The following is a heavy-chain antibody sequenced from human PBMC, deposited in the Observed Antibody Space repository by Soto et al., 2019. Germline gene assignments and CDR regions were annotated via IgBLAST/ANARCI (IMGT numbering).Heavy chain of an antibody. CDR1: GGSISRGGYS. J-gene: IGHJ4*02. V-gene: IGHV4-30-2*01. CDR2: IYHSGST. CDR3: ASGNVAAIDY. D-gene: IGHD1-1*01. Sequence: PSETLSLTCAVSGGSISRGGYSWSWIRQPPGKGLEWIGYIYHSGSTYYNPSLKSRVTISVDRSKNQCSLKLSSVTAAVTAVYYCASGNVAAIDYWGQGTLVTVSS.